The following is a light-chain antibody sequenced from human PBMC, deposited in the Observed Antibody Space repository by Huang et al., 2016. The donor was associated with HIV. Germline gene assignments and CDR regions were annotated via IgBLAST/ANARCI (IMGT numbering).Light chain of an antibody. CDR1: QSVLYSSNNKNY. CDR2: WAS. J-gene: IGKJ4*01. V-gene: IGKV4-1*01. CDR3: QQYYSTPLT. Sequence: DIVMTQSPVSLAASLGKRATINCKSSQSVLYSSNNKNYLAWYQQKPGKPPKLLIYWASTRESGVPDRFSGSWSGTDFTLTISSLQAEDVAGYYFQQYYSTPLTFGGGTKVEIK.